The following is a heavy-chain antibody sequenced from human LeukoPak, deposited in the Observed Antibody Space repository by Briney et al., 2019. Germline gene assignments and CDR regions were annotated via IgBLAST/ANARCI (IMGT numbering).Heavy chain of an antibody. V-gene: IGHV3-30*03. D-gene: IGHD5-12*01. CDR3: ARDGESGYVSDAFDI. CDR2: ISYDGSYK. J-gene: IGHJ3*02. Sequence: PGRSLRLSCAASGFTFSSYAMHWVRQAPGKGLEWVAFISYDGSYKYYADSVKGRFTISRDNSKNTLYLQMNSLRAEDTAVYYCARDGESGYVSDAFDIWGQGTMVTVSS. CDR1: GFTFSSYA.